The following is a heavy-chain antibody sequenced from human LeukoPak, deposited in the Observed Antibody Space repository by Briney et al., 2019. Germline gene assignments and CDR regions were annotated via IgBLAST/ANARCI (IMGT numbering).Heavy chain of an antibody. V-gene: IGHV3-23*01. CDR3: TTVVGATTLRVGY. J-gene: IGHJ4*02. CDR1: GFTFTSYA. Sequence: GGSLRLSCAASGFTFTSYAMSWVRQAPGKGLEWVSGISGSGGSTYYADSVKGRFTISRDNSKNTLYLQMKSLKTEDTAVYYCTTVVGATTLRVGYWGQGTLVTVSS. D-gene: IGHD1-26*01. CDR2: ISGSGGST.